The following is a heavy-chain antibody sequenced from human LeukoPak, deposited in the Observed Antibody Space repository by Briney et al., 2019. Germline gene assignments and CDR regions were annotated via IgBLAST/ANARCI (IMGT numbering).Heavy chain of an antibody. J-gene: IGHJ4*02. D-gene: IGHD1-26*01. CDR2: SNPNNGRT. CDR1: GYTFTGYY. V-gene: IGHV1-2*02. CDR3: ARPPSGSYYGEFDY. Sequence: AASVRVSCMASGYTFTGYYMHWVRQAPGQGREWMGWSNPNNGRTTYAQKFQGRVTMTRDTSINTAYMELSRLRSDDTAVYYCARPPSGSYYGEFDYWGQGTLVTVSS.